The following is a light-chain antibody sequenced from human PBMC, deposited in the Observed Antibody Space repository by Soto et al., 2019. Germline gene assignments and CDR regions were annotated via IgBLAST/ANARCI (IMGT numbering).Light chain of an antibody. Sequence: QSVLTQPPSLSGAPGQRVTISCSGSRSNIGAGYDVHWYQQLPGTAPKLLIYGNSNRPSGVPDRFSGSKSGTSASLAITGLQAEDEADYYCQSYDSTLSGWVFGGWTKLTVL. V-gene: IGLV1-40*01. CDR3: QSYDSTLSGWV. CDR1: RSNIGAGYD. J-gene: IGLJ3*02. CDR2: GNS.